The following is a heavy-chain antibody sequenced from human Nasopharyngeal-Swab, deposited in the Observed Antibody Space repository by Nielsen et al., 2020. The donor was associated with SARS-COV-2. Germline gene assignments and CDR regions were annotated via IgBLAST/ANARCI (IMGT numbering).Heavy chain of an antibody. J-gene: IGHJ6*02. CDR3: ARDAPLGGMDV. D-gene: IGHD3-16*01. CDR2: IYHSGSI. Sequence: GSLRLSCAVSGGSIGSSNWWSWVRQPPGKGLEWIGEIYHSGSINYNPSLKSRVTISVDKSKNQFSLKLSSVTAADTAVYYCARDAPLGGMDVWGQGTTVTVSS. V-gene: IGHV4-4*02. CDR1: GGSIGSSNW.